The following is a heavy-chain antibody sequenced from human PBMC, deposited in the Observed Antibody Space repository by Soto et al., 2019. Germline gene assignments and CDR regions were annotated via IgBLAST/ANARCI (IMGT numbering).Heavy chain of an antibody. J-gene: IGHJ6*02. CDR2: ISYDGSNK. CDR3: AKGGSSGWSPNYYYYYGMDI. Sequence: LRLSCAASGFTFSSYGMHWVRQAPGKGLEWVAVISYDGSNKYYADSVKGRFTISRDNSKNTLYPQMNSLRAEDTAVYYCAKGGSSGWSPNYYYYYGMDIWGQGTTVTVSS. CDR1: GFTFSSYG. D-gene: IGHD6-19*01. V-gene: IGHV3-30*18.